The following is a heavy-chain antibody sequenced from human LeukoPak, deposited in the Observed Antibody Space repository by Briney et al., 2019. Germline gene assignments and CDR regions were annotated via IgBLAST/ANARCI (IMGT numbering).Heavy chain of an antibody. CDR2: IYYSGST. CDR3: ARSSTVTTLNWFDP. D-gene: IGHD4-17*01. V-gene: IGHV4-39*07. J-gene: IGHJ5*02. CDR1: GGSFSTSSYY. Sequence: SETLSLTCTVSGGSFSTSSYYWGWIRQPPGKGLEWIGSIYYSGSTYYNPSLKSRVTISVDTSKNQFSLKLSSVTAADTAVYYCARSSTVTTLNWFDPWGQGTLVTVSS.